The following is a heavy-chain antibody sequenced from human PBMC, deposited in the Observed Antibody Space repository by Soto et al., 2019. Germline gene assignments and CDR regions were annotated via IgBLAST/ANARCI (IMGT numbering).Heavy chain of an antibody. CDR1: GGSISSYY. V-gene: IGHV4-59*01. J-gene: IGHJ6*02. CDR3: ASGVQIYYYGVDV. Sequence: PSETLSLTCTVPGGSISSYYWSWIRQPPGKGLEWIGYIYYSGSTNYNPSLKSRVTISVDTSKNQFSLKLSSVTAADTAVYYCASGVQIYYYGVDVWGQGTTVTVSS. CDR2: IYYSGST. D-gene: IGHD3-3*01.